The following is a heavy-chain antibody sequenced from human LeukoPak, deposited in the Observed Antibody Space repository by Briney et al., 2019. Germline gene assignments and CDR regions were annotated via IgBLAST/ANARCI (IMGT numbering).Heavy chain of an antibody. J-gene: IGHJ4*02. CDR3: ARGNYGTDY. Sequence: SETLSLTCTVSGGSISSSSYYWGWIRQTPGKGLEWIGSIYYSGSTYYNPSLKSRVTISVDTSKNQFSLKLSSVTAADTAVYHCARGNYGTDYWGQRTLVTVSS. CDR1: GGSISSSSYY. D-gene: IGHD1-7*01. V-gene: IGHV4-39*01. CDR2: IYYSGST.